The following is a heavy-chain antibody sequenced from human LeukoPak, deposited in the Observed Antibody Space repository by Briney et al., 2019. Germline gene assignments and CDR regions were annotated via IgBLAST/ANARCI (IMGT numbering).Heavy chain of an antibody. D-gene: IGHD3-22*01. J-gene: IGHJ6*02. CDR3: ARLFDSSLYYYYGMDV. CDR2: IYNSGST. CDR1: GGSISSYY. Sequence: SETLSLTCTVSGGSISSYYWSWIRQPPGKGLEWIGYIYNSGSTSYNPSLKSRVTLSVDTSKNQFSLKLSSVTAADTAVYYCARLFDSSLYYYYGMDVWGQGTAVTVS. V-gene: IGHV4-59*08.